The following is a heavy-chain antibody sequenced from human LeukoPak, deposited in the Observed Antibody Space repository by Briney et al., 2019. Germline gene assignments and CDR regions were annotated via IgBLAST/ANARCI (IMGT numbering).Heavy chain of an antibody. Sequence: SETLSLTCAVYGGSFSGYYWSWIRQPPGKGLEWIGEINHSGSTNYNPSLKSRVTISVDTSKNQFSLKLSSVTAADTAVYYCARGVPPHYDFWSGNPPHPPPLLYYYYYMDVWGKGTTVTVSS. J-gene: IGHJ6*03. D-gene: IGHD3-3*01. V-gene: IGHV4-34*01. CDR2: INHSGST. CDR1: GGSFSGYY. CDR3: ARGVPPHYDFWSGNPPHPPPLLYYYYYMDV.